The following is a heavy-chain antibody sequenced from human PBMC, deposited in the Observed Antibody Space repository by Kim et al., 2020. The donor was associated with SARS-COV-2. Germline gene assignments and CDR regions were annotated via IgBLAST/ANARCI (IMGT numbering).Heavy chain of an antibody. CDR3: AKRNNWNGGGRYYYYGMDV. CDR2: ISGSGGST. J-gene: IGHJ6*02. Sequence: GSLRLSCAASGFTFSSYAMSWVRQAPGKGLEWVSAISGSGGSTYYADSVKGRFTISRDNSKNTLYLQMNSLRAEDTAVYYCAKRNNWNGGGRYYYYGMDVWGQGTTFTVSS. CDR1: GFTFSSYA. V-gene: IGHV3-23*01. D-gene: IGHD1-1*01.